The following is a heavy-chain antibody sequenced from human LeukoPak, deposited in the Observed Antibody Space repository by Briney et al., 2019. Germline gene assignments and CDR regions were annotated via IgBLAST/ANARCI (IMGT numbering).Heavy chain of an antibody. Sequence: GASVTVSCKASGYTFTGYYMHWVRQATGQGLEWMGWMNPNSGNTGYAQKFQGRVTMTRNTSISTAYMELSSLRSEDTAVYYCARGPQQWLVFGGQGTLVTVSS. J-gene: IGHJ4*02. V-gene: IGHV1-8*02. CDR1: GYTFTGYY. CDR2: MNPNSGNT. D-gene: IGHD6-19*01. CDR3: ARGPQQWLVF.